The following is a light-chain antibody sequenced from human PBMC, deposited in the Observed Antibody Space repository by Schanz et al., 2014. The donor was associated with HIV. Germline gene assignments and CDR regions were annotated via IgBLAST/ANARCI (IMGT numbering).Light chain of an antibody. CDR1: SSDVATYNL. CDR3: QAYDSSLSGPVV. CDR2: EGN. V-gene: IGLV2-14*02. J-gene: IGLJ2*01. Sequence: QSALTQPASVSGSPGQSITISCTATSSDVATYNLVSWYQQRPGKVPKLLIYEGNKRPLGVPDRFSGSKSGTSASLAISGLQSEDEGDYYCQAYDSSLSGPVVFGGGTKLTVL.